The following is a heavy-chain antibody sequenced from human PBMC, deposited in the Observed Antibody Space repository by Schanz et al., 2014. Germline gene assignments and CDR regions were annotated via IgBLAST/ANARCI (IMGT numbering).Heavy chain of an antibody. J-gene: IGHJ3*01. CDR1: GFTFFGSFA. V-gene: IGHV3-23*01. Sequence: VQLLESGGGLVQPGGSLRLSCVASGFTFFGSFAMSWVRQAPGKGLEWVSVISGSGVTIYYADSVKGRFTISRDNLKNTVYLQMNSLRAEDTGVYYCARGREVVAKIFDVWGQGTMVTVSS. CDR3: ARGREVVAKIFDV. CDR2: ISGSGVTI. D-gene: IGHD3-22*01.